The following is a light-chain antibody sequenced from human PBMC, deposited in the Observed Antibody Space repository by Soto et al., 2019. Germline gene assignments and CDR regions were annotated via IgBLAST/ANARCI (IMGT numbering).Light chain of an antibody. CDR1: QGISNY. CDR3: QQFNSYPLT. Sequence: DVQLTQSPSFLSASVGDRVIITCRASQGISNYLAWYQQKSGKAPNLLIYGASTLQSGVPSRFSGSGSGTEFNLTISSLQTEDFATYHCQQFNSYPLTFGGGTKVDIK. CDR2: GAS. V-gene: IGKV1-9*01. J-gene: IGKJ4*01.